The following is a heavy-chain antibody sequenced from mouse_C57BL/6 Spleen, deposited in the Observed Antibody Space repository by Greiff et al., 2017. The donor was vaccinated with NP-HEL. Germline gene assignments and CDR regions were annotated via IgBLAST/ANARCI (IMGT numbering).Heavy chain of an antibody. CDR3: ARTGGTGAYFDY. CDR1: GYTFTSYW. D-gene: IGHD3-3*01. J-gene: IGHJ2*01. V-gene: IGHV1-64*01. Sequence: QVQLQQPGAELVKPGASVKLSCKASGYTFTSYWMHWVKQRPGQGLEWIGMIHPNSGSTNYNEKFKSKATLTVDKSSSTAYMQLSSLTSEDSAVYYCARTGGTGAYFDYWGQGTTLTVSS. CDR2: IHPNSGST.